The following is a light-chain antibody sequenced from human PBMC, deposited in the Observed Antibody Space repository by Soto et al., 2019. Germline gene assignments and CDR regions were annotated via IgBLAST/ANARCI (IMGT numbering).Light chain of an antibody. CDR3: HAYGMSLSGAV. Sequence: QSALTQPPSVSGAPGQRVTISCTGSSSNIGAGYDVHWYQQLPGTAPKLLIYDSNNRPSGVPDRFSGSKSGTSASLAITGLQAEDEDYYYCHAYGMSLSGAVFGGGTKLTVL. V-gene: IGLV1-40*01. CDR2: DSN. CDR1: SSNIGAGYD. J-gene: IGLJ2*01.